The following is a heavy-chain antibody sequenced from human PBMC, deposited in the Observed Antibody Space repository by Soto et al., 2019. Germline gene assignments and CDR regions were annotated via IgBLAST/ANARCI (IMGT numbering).Heavy chain of an antibody. CDR1: GFTFSSYA. CDR3: ARAYEGDYFDY. J-gene: IGHJ4*02. D-gene: IGHD3-16*01. Sequence: QVQLVESGGGVVQPGRSLRHSCAASGFTFSSYAMHWVRQAPGKGLEWVAVISYDGSNKYYADSVKGRFTISRDNSKSTLYLQMNSLRAEDTAVYYCARAYEGDYFDYWGQGTLVTVSS. V-gene: IGHV3-30-3*01. CDR2: ISYDGSNK.